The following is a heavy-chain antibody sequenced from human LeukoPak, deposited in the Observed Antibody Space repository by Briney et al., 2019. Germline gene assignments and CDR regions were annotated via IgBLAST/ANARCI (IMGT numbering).Heavy chain of an antibody. D-gene: IGHD1-14*01. CDR1: GFTFSSYA. Sequence: GGSLRLSCAASGFTFSSYAMSWVRQAPGKGLEWVSAISGSGGSTYYADSVKGRFTISRDNSKNTLYLQMNSLRAEDTAVCYCAKDLKRDQVLSDTFDIWGQGTMVTVSS. V-gene: IGHV3-23*01. CDR2: ISGSGGST. CDR3: AKDLKRDQVLSDTFDI. J-gene: IGHJ3*02.